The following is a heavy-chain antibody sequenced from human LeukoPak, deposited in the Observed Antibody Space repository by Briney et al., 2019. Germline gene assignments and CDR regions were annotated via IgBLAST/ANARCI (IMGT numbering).Heavy chain of an antibody. J-gene: IGHJ6*03. CDR2: MNPNSGNT. Sequence: ASVKVSCKASGYTFTSYDINWVRQATGQGLEWMGWMNPNSGNTGYAQKFQGRVTITRNTSISTAYMELSSLRSEDTAVYYCARSGGSGSVRYYYYYYMDVWGKGTTVTVSS. CDR3: ARSGGSGSVRYYYYYYMDV. V-gene: IGHV1-8*03. D-gene: IGHD3-16*01. CDR1: GYTFTSYD.